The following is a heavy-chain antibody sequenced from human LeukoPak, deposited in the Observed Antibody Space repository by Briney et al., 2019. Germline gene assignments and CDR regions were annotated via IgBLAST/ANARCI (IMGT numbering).Heavy chain of an antibody. CDR2: ISGSGGST. V-gene: IGHV3-23*01. Sequence: PGGSQRLSYAASGFTFSSYAMSWVRQAPGKGLDWVSAISGSGGSTYYADSVKGRFTISRDNSKNTLYLQMNSLRAEDTAVYYCAKEANDILTGYPLGYFDYWGQGTLVTVSS. J-gene: IGHJ4*02. D-gene: IGHD3-9*01. CDR3: AKEANDILTGYPLGYFDY. CDR1: GFTFSSYA.